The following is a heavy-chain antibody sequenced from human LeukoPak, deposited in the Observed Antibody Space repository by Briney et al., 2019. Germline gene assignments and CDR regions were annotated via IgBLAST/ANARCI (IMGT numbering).Heavy chain of an antibody. V-gene: IGHV3-30*18. J-gene: IGHJ6*02. CDR2: ISYDGSNK. CDR1: GFTFSSYG. CDR3: AKVLPERACSGMDV. Sequence: GGSLRLSCGASGFTFSSYGMHWVRQAPGKGLEWVAIISYDGSNKYYGDSVKGRFTISRDNSKNTLYLQMNSLRAEDTAVYYCAKVLPERACSGMDVWGQGPTVTVSS. D-gene: IGHD2-2*01.